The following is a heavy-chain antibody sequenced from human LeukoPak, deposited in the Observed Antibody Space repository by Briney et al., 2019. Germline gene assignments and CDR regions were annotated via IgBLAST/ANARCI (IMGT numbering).Heavy chain of an antibody. Sequence: ASVKVSCKASGYTFTSYAMNWVRQAPGQGLEWMGWINTNTGNPTYAQGFTGRFVFSLDTSVSTAYLQISSLKAEDTAVYYCARGGTGYSSGLLYYFDYWGQGTLVTVSS. D-gene: IGHD6-19*01. CDR1: GYTFTSYA. CDR3: ARGGTGYSSGLLYYFDY. V-gene: IGHV7-4-1*02. CDR2: INTNTGNP. J-gene: IGHJ4*02.